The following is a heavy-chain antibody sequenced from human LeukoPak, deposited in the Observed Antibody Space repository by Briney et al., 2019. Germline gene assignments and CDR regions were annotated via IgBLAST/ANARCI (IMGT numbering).Heavy chain of an antibody. CDR3: ARHIQLGYCSGGSCLTPYGMDV. Sequence: ASVKVSCKASGGTFSSYAISWVRQAPGQGLEWMGRIIPILGIANYAQKFQGRVTITADKSTSTAYMELSSLRSEDTAVYYCARHIQLGYCSGGSCLTPYGMDVWGQGTTVTVSS. CDR1: GGTFSSYA. V-gene: IGHV1-69*04. CDR2: IIPILGIA. D-gene: IGHD2-15*01. J-gene: IGHJ6*02.